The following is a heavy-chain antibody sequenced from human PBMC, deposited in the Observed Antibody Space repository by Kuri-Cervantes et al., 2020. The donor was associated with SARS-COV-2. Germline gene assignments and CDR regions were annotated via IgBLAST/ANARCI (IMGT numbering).Heavy chain of an antibody. J-gene: IGHJ4*02. CDR2: ISYDGSNK. D-gene: IGHD5-18*01. V-gene: IGHV3-30-3*01. Sequence: GESLKISCAASGFTFSSYAMHWVRQAPGKGLEWVAVISYDGSNKYYADSVKGRFTISRDNSKNTLYLQMNSLRAEDTAVYYCALRGGYSYGYYFDYWGQGTLVTAS. CDR1: GFTFSSYA. CDR3: ALRGGYSYGYYFDY.